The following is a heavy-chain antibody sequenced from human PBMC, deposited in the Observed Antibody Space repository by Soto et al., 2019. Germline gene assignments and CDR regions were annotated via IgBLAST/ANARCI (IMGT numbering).Heavy chain of an antibody. CDR1: GFSLSTRGVG. CDR3: AHTYCDFWSVPPRGMDV. CDR2: IYGDDDK. D-gene: IGHD3-3*01. V-gene: IGHV2-5*02. Sequence: QITLKESGPTLVKPTQTLTLTCTFSGFSLSTRGVGVGWIRQPPGKALEWLALIYGDDDKRYSPSLKSRLTITNDTSKNQLVLTMTNMDPVDTATYYCAHTYCDFWSVPPRGMDVWGQGTTVTVSS. J-gene: IGHJ6*02.